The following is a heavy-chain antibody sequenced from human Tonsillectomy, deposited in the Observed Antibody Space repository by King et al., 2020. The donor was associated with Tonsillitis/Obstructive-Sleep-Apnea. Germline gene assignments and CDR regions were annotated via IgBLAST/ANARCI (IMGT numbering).Heavy chain of an antibody. V-gene: IGHV2-5*02. CDR3: AQRGGEKIVRGDRRFEW. D-gene: IGHD2/OR15-2a*01. J-gene: IGHJ4*02. CDR1: GFSLSTSGVG. Sequence: TLKESGPTLVKPTQTLTLTSTFPGFSLSTSGVGVGWIRQPPGKALEWLALIYWDDDKLCSPSLKSRLTITKDTSKNQVVLTMTNMDPVDTATFYCAQRGGEKIVRGDRRFEWWGQGTLVTVSS. CDR2: IYWDDDK.